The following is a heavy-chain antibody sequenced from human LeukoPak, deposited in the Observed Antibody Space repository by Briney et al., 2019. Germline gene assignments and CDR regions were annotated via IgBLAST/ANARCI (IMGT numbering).Heavy chain of an antibody. CDR3: ARDSSSWYRWFDP. CDR2: IREDGSEK. CDR1: GFTFSSYW. J-gene: IGHJ5*02. Sequence: GRSLRLSCAASGFTFSSYWMTWVRQAPGKGLEWVANIREDGSEKYYVDSVKGRFTISRDNAKNSLYLQVNSLRADDTAVYYCARDSSSWYRWFDPWGQGTLVTVSS. D-gene: IGHD6-13*01. V-gene: IGHV3-7*03.